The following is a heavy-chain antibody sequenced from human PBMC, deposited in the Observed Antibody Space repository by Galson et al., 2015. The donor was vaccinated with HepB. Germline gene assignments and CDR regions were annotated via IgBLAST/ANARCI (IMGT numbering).Heavy chain of an antibody. CDR3: AGGGVVVVPADEYNWFDP. CDR1: GGTFSSYA. Sequence: SCKASGGTFSSYAISWVRQAPGQGLEWMGGIIPIFGIANYAQKFQGRVTITADESTSTAYMELSSLRSEDTAVYYCAGGGVVVVPADEYNWFDPWGQGTLVTVSS. CDR2: IIPIFGIA. J-gene: IGHJ5*02. D-gene: IGHD2-2*01. V-gene: IGHV1-69*01.